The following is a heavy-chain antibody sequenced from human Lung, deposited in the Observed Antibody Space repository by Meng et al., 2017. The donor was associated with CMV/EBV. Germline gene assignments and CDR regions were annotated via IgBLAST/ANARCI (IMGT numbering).Heavy chain of an antibody. D-gene: IGHD6-13*01. Sequence: SRAASGFTSSDYYMVWVRQPPGQGLEWVGRSRNKANSYTTDYAASVRGRFTIARDDSKHSLYLQMNGLNAEDAAVYYFASIGKYGSSCHNWGQGTLVXVSS. CDR2: SRNKANSYTT. J-gene: IGHJ4*02. CDR1: GFTSSDYY. V-gene: IGHV3-72*01. CDR3: ASIGKYGSSCHN.